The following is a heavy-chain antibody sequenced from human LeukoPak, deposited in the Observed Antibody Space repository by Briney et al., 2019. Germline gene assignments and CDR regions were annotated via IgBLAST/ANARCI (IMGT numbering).Heavy chain of an antibody. J-gene: IGHJ6*02. CDR3: AQAKYYYYYYGMDV. CDR1: GGTFSSYA. CDR2: IIPIFGTA. Sequence: AASVKVSCKASGGTFSSYAISWVRQAPGQGLEWMGGIIPIFGTANYAQKFQGRVTITADESTSTAYMELSSLRSEDTAVYYCAQAKYYYYYYGMDVWGQGTTVTVSS. V-gene: IGHV1-69*01.